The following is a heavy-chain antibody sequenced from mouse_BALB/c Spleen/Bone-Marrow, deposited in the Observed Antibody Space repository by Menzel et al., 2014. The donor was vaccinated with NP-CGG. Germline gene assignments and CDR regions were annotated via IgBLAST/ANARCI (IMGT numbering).Heavy chain of an antibody. Sequence: EVKLVESGPSLVKPSQTLSLTCSVTGDSITSGYWNWIRKFPGNKLEYMGYISYSGSTYYNPSLKSRMSITRDTSKNXYYLQLNSVTTEDTATYYCARSGGNYDYFDYWGQGTTLTVSS. CDR3: ARSGGNYDYFDY. J-gene: IGHJ2*01. V-gene: IGHV3-8*02. CDR2: ISYSGST. CDR1: GDSITSGY. D-gene: IGHD2-1*01.